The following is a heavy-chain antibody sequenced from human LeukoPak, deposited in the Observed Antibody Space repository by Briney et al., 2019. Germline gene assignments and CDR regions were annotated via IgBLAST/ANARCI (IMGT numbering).Heavy chain of an antibody. CDR3: ARDRYYYDSSGYYHSYFDY. CDR2: IIPIFGTA. CDR1: GGTFSSYA. J-gene: IGHJ4*02. D-gene: IGHD3-22*01. Sequence: SVKVSCKASGGTFSSYAISWVRQAPGRGLEWMGGIIPIFGTANYAQKFQGRVTITADESTSTAYMELSSLRSEDTAVYYCARDRYYYDSSGYYHSYFDYWGQGTLVTVSS. V-gene: IGHV1-69*13.